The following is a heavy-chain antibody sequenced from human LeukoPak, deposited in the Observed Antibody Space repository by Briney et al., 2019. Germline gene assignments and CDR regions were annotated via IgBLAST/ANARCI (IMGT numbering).Heavy chain of an antibody. CDR1: GGSISTYY. CDR2: IFYSGRT. V-gene: IGHV4-59*01. J-gene: IGHJ4*02. Sequence: SETLSLTCTVSGGSISTYYWNWIRQPPGKGLEWIGYIFYSGRTSYNPSLKSRVTLSVDTSKNWFSLRLTSVTAADTAVYFCARIAVSGYSSSWYDYWGQGTPVTVSS. D-gene: IGHD6-13*01. CDR3: ARIAVSGYSSSWYDY.